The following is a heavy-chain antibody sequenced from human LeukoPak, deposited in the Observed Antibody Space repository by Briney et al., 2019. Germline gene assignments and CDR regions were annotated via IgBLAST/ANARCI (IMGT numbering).Heavy chain of an antibody. V-gene: IGHV4-59*01. D-gene: IGHD3-10*01. CDR1: GGSISSYY. CDR3: ARDNYGSGSYYFDY. Sequence: PSETLSLTCTVSGGSISSYYWSWIRQPPGKGLEWIGYIYYSGSTNYNPSLKSRVTISVDTSKNQFSLKLSSVTAADTAVYYCARDNYGSGSYYFDYWGQGTLVAVSS. J-gene: IGHJ4*02. CDR2: IYYSGST.